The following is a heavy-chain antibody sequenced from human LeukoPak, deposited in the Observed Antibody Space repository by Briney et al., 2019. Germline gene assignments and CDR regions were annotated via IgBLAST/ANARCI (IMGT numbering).Heavy chain of an antibody. V-gene: IGHV4-61*02. J-gene: IGHJ4*02. CDR2: IYTSGST. CDR3: ARGTGGFDY. D-gene: IGHD1-26*01. Sequence: SETLSLTCTVSGGSISSSSYYWSWIRQPAGKGLEWIGRIYTSGSTNYNPSLKSRVTISVDTSKNQFSLKLSSVTAADTAVYYCARGTGGFDYWGQGTLVTVSS. CDR1: GGSISSSSYY.